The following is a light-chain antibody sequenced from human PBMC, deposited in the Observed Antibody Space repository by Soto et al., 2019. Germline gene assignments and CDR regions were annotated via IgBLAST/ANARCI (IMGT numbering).Light chain of an antibody. CDR1: QSVSSH. J-gene: IGKJ2*01. CDR2: DAS. Sequence: EIVLTQSPATLSLSPGERATLSCRASQSVSSHLAWYQQKPGQAPRLLIYDASNRATGIPARFSGSGSGTDSTLTISSLEPEDFAVYYCQQRSNWPPYTFGQGTKLEIK. V-gene: IGKV3-11*01. CDR3: QQRSNWPPYT.